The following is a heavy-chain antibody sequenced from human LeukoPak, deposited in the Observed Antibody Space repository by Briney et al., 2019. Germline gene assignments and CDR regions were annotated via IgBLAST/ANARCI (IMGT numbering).Heavy chain of an antibody. CDR1: GGSISSSLYY. V-gene: IGHV4-39*01. J-gene: IGHJ3*02. CDR2: INYSGST. CDR3: ARRTPCSSINCYVLGAFDI. D-gene: IGHD2-2*01. Sequence: PETLSLTCTVSGGSISSSLYYWGWIRQPPGKGLEWIGSINYSGSTYYNPSLKSRVTISVDTSKNQFSLILISVTAADAAVYYCARRTPCSSINCYVLGAFDIWGQGTMVTVSS.